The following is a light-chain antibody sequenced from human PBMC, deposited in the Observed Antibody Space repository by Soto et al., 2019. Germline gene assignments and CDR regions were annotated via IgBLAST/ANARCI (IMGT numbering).Light chain of an antibody. J-gene: IGKJ1*01. CDR3: QYYNNYCWT. Sequence: DIQLTQSPSTLSASVGDRVTITCRASQSISSWLAWYQQKPGKAPKFLIYKTSNLESGVPSRFIGSGSGTEFTLTISRLQPDDFATYYCQYYNNYCWTFGQGTKVEIK. CDR1: QSISSW. V-gene: IGKV1-5*03. CDR2: KTS.